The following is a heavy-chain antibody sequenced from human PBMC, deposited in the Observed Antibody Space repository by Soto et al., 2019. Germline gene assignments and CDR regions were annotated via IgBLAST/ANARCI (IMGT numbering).Heavy chain of an antibody. J-gene: IGHJ4*02. Sequence: QVQLVQSGAEVKKPGASVKVSCKASGYTFASYAFSWVRQAPGQGLEWMGWISAYNGNTKYAEKLQGRVTMTTDTSTSTAYMELRSRTSDDTAVYYCARDSPPVDYWGQGTLVTVSS. CDR1: GYTFASYA. CDR3: ARDSPPVDY. V-gene: IGHV1-18*01. CDR2: ISAYNGNT.